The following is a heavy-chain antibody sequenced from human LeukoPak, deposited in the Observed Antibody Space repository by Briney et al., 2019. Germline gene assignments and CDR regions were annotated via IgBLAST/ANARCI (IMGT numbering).Heavy chain of an antibody. Sequence: GGSLRLSCVASGFTFSNFAMHWVRQAPGKGLEWVSGISGSGGATYYADSVKGRFTISRDNSKNTLYLQMNSLRAEDTAVYYCAKGYCSGGSCYGMDVWGQGTTVTVPS. CDR1: GFTFSNFA. J-gene: IGHJ6*02. CDR2: ISGSGGAT. V-gene: IGHV3-23*01. CDR3: AKGYCSGGSCYGMDV. D-gene: IGHD2-15*01.